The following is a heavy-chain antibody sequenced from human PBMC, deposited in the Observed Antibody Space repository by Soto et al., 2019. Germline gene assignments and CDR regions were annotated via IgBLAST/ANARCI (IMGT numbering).Heavy chain of an antibody. D-gene: IGHD6-19*01. V-gene: IGHV5-10-1*01. CDR1: VYSFTSYW. CDR3: ARHRVAESGKTYYYCCGMDV. Sequence: GESLKISCEGSVYSFTSYWISWVRQMPGKGLEWMGRIDPSDSYTNYSPSFQGHVTISADKSISTAYLQWSSLKASDTAMYYCARHRVAESGKTYYYCCGMDVWGQG. J-gene: IGHJ6*02. CDR2: IDPSDSYT.